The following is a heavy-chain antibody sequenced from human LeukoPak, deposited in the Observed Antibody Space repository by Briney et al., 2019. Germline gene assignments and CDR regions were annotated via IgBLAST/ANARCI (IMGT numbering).Heavy chain of an antibody. CDR2: VYSGGFT. CDR3: ATSYDYVWGSLDY. CDR1: GFTFSSYS. Sequence: GGSLRLSCAASGFTFSSYSMNWVRQAPGKGLEWVSVVYSGGFTYYADSVKGRFTISRDYSKNTVYLQMNNLRADDTAVYYCATSYDYVWGSLDYWGQGTLVTVSS. D-gene: IGHD3-16*01. V-gene: IGHV3-53*01. J-gene: IGHJ4*02.